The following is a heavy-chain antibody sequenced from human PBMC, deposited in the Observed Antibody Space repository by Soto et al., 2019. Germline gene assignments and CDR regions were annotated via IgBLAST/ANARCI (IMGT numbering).Heavy chain of an antibody. CDR3: ARPAPDYGGNAFDY. D-gene: IGHD4-17*01. Sequence: PSETLSLTCAVSGGSISSSNWWSWVRQPPGKGLEWIGEIYHSGSTNYNPSLKSRVTISVDKSKNQFSLKLSSVTAADTAVYYCARPAPDYGGNAFDYWGQGTLVTVSS. CDR1: GGSISSSNW. J-gene: IGHJ4*02. V-gene: IGHV4-4*02. CDR2: IYHSGST.